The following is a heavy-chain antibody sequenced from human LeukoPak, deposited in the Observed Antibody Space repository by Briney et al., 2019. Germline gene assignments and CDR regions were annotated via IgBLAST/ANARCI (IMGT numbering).Heavy chain of an antibody. Sequence: GGSLRLSCAASGFTFSSYAMSWVRQAPGKELEWVSAISGSGGSTYYADSVKGRFTISRDNSKNTLYLQMNSLRAEDTAVYYCAKGRSGSYFPFDYWGQGTPVTVSS. CDR3: AKGRSGSYFPFDY. J-gene: IGHJ4*02. CDR1: GFTFSSYA. V-gene: IGHV3-23*01. CDR2: ISGSGGST. D-gene: IGHD1-26*01.